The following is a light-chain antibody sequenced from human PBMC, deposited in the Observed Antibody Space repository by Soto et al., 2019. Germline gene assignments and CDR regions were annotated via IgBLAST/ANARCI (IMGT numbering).Light chain of an antibody. Sequence: QSALTQPASVSGSPGQSITISCTGTSSDVGAYDYVSWYQQHPGKAPKFMLYEVSNRPSGLSDRFSGSKSGNTASLTISGLQAEDEADYYCSSFTTSKTWVFGGGTQLTVL. V-gene: IGLV2-14*01. J-gene: IGLJ3*02. CDR1: SSDVGAYDY. CDR3: SSFTTSKTWV. CDR2: EVS.